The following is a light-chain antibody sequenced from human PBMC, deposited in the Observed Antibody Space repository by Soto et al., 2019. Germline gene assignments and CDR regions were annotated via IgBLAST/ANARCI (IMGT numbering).Light chain of an antibody. CDR1: QSVSSY. J-gene: IGKJ4*01. CDR2: DAS. V-gene: IGKV3-11*01. Sequence: EIVLTQSPATLSLSPGERATLYCRASQSVSSYLAWYQQKPGQAPRLLIYDASNGATGIPARFSGSGSGTDFTLTISSLEPEDFAVYYCQQRSNWPPTFGGGTKVEIK. CDR3: QQRSNWPPT.